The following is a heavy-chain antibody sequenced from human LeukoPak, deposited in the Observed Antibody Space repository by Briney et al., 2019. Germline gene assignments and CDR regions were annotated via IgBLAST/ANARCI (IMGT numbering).Heavy chain of an antibody. CDR1: GFTFSSYE. D-gene: IGHD3-10*01. Sequence: GGSLRLSCAASGFTFSSYELNWVRQAPGKGLEWVSYISDTGSTIYYADSVKGRFTISRDNSKNTLYLQMNSLRVEDTAVYYCAKDRGIISDYWGQGTLVTVSS. CDR2: ISDTGSTI. J-gene: IGHJ4*02. V-gene: IGHV3-48*03. CDR3: AKDRGIISDY.